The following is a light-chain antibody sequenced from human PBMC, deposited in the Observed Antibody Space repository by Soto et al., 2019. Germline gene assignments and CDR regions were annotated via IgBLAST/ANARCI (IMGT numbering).Light chain of an antibody. Sequence: DIQMAQSPSSLSASVGDRVTITCRASQPIANYLNWYQHKAGDAPKLLISVASSLQSGVPSRFSGSGSGTEFTRTITNLQPDDFATYYCQQSFGTLRTFGQGTKLEIK. CDR1: QPIANY. CDR2: VAS. V-gene: IGKV1-39*01. CDR3: QQSFGTLRT. J-gene: IGKJ2*01.